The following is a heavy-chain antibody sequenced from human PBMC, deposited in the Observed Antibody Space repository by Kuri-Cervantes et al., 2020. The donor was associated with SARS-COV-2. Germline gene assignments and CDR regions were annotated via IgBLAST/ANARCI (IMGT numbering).Heavy chain of an antibody. CDR2: INPNSGGT. J-gene: IGHJ4*02. V-gene: IGHV1-2*02. CDR1: GYTFTGYY. Sequence: ASVKVSCKASGYTFTGYYMHWVRQAPGQGLEWMGWINPNSGGTNYAQKFQCRVTMTRDTSISTAYMELSRLRSDDTAVYYCARDPREYYYDSSGTIRTEESYFDYWGQGTLVTVSS. CDR3: ARDPREYYYDSSGTIRTEESYFDY. D-gene: IGHD3-22*01.